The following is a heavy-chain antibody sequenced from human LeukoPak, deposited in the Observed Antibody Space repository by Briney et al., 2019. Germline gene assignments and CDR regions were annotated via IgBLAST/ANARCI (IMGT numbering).Heavy chain of an antibody. CDR1: GYTFTGYY. Sequence: ASVKVSCKASGYTFTGYYMHWVRQAPGQGLEWIGWINPNSGGTNYAQKFQGRVTMTRDTSTSTAYMELSRLRSDDTAVYYCARDPAVAGTGLGYWGQGTLVTVSS. CDR3: ARDPAVAGTGLGY. J-gene: IGHJ4*02. D-gene: IGHD6-19*01. CDR2: INPNSGGT. V-gene: IGHV1-2*02.